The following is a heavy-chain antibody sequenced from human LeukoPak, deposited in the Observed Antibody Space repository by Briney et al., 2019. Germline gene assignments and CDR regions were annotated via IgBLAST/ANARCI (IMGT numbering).Heavy chain of an antibody. CDR3: ARGVGAIYAFDI. Sequence: SETLSLTCTVSGGSVSSNNYYWGWIRQPPGTGLEWIGSFHYSGSTYYNPSLKSRVTISVDTSKNQFSLKLSSVTAADTAVYYCARGVGAIYAFDIWGQGTMVTVSS. CDR1: GGSVSSNNYY. J-gene: IGHJ3*02. D-gene: IGHD1-26*01. V-gene: IGHV4-39*07. CDR2: FHYSGST.